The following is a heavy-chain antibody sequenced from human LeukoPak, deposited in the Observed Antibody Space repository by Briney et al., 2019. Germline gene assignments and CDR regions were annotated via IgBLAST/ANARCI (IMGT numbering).Heavy chain of an antibody. CDR2: IIPIFGTA. V-gene: IGHV1-69*13. CDR1: GGTFSSYA. Sequence: SVKVSCKASGGTFSSYAISWVRQAPGQGLEWMGGIIPIFGTANYAQKFQGRVTITADESKGTAYMELSSLRSEDTAVYYCARENPSGYSSGWSGIGAFDIWGQGTMVTVSS. D-gene: IGHD6-19*01. CDR3: ARENPSGYSSGWSGIGAFDI. J-gene: IGHJ3*02.